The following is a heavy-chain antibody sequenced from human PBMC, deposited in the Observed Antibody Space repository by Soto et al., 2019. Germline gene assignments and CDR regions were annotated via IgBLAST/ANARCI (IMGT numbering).Heavy chain of an antibody. V-gene: IGHV1-69*02. CDR3: ATSYGSGYRAFDS. D-gene: IGHD3-10*01. CDR2: INPILSMS. Sequence: SVKVSCKASGDTFNFYSINWVRHAPGLGLQWMGRINPILSMSNYAPRFQGRVTMTADKSTSTAYMELSSLRSEDTAMYYCATSYGSGYRAFDSWGQGALVTVSS. CDR1: GDTFNFYS. J-gene: IGHJ4*02.